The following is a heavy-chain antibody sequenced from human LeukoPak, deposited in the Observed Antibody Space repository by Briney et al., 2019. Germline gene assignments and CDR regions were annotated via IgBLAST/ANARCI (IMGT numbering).Heavy chain of an antibody. D-gene: IGHD3-22*01. V-gene: IGHV4-30-4*01. Sequence: PSQTLSLTCTVSGGSISSGDYNWSWIRQPPGKGLEWIGYIYYSGSTYYNPSLKSRVTISVDTSKNQFSLKLSSVTAADTAVYYCARGPYYYDSSGYSSLDYWGQGTLVTVSS. CDR3: ARGPYYYDSSGYSSLDY. J-gene: IGHJ4*02. CDR1: GGSISSGDYN. CDR2: IYYSGST.